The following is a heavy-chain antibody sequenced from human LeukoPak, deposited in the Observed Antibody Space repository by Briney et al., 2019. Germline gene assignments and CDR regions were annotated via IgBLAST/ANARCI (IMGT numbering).Heavy chain of an antibody. J-gene: IGHJ6*02. CDR1: GFTFSSYD. D-gene: IGHD1-20*01. CDR2: IGTAGDT. V-gene: IGHV3-13*01. Sequence: GGSLRLSCAASGFTFSSYDMHWVRQATGKGLEWVSAIGTAGDTYYPGSVKGRFTISRENAKNSLYLQMNSLRAGDTAVYYCARVLTGTTYYYGMDVWGQGTTVTVSS. CDR3: ARVLTGTTYYYGMDV.